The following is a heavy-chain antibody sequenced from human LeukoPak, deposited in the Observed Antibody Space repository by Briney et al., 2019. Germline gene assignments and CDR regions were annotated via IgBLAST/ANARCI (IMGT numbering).Heavy chain of an antibody. D-gene: IGHD5-12*01. Sequence: GASVKVSCKASGGTFSSYGISWVRQAPGQGLEWMGRIIPIFGIVNHAQKFQDRVTVTTDESTTTVYVELSSLRSEDTAVYYCARGARGYSGGFDSLLYFDCWGQGTLVTVSS. CDR1: GGTFSSYG. CDR2: IIPIFGIV. J-gene: IGHJ4*02. CDR3: ARGARGYSGGFDSLLYFDC. V-gene: IGHV1-69*05.